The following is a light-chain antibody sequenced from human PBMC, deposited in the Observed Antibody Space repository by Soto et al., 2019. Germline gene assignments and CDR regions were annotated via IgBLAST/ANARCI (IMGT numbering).Light chain of an antibody. V-gene: IGLV4-69*01. CDR1: GGHSSYA. Sequence: QSVLTQSPSASASPGASVKLTCTLTGGHSSYAIAWHQQQPEKGPRYLMKLNSDGSHDKGDGIPDRFSGSRSGAERYLTISNLQSDDEADNYCQTWATGIQVFGGGTKLTVL. CDR2: LNSDGSH. CDR3: QTWATGIQV. J-gene: IGLJ3*02.